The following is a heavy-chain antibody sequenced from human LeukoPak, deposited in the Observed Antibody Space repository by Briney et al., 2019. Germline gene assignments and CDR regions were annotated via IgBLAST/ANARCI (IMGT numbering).Heavy chain of an antibody. Sequence: SETLSLTCSVSGDSISSRDYYWGWVRQPPGRGLEWIGSIYYSGTTYYNPSLKSRVTISIDASKNQFSLKLNAVTAADTGVYYCARPWGTGYMYYFDCWGQGTLVTVSS. D-gene: IGHD3-9*01. CDR3: ARPWGTGYMYYFDC. CDR2: IYYSGTT. J-gene: IGHJ4*02. CDR1: GDSISSRDYY. V-gene: IGHV4-39*01.